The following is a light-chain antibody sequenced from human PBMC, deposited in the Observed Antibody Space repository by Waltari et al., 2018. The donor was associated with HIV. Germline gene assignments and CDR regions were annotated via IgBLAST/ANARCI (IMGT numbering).Light chain of an antibody. CDR1: QSISTY. V-gene: IGKV1-39*01. CDR3: QQTYSTLSLT. J-gene: IGKJ4*01. Sequence: DNQMTQSPSSLSASVGDRVTITCRASQSISTYLNWYQQKPGKDPKLLIYAASSLQSGVPSRFSGSGSGTDFTLTISSLQPEDFATYYCQQTYSTLSLTFGGGTKVEIK. CDR2: AAS.